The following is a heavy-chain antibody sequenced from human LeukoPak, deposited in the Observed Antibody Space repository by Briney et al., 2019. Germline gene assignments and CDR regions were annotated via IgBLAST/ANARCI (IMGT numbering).Heavy chain of an antibody. J-gene: IGHJ4*02. CDR3: AKDTSSGWPRGPYYFDY. V-gene: IGHV3-23*01. Sequence: PGGSLRLSCAASGFTFSSYAMSWVRQAPGKGLEWVSAISGSGGSTYYADSVKGRFTISRDNSKNTLYLQMNSLRAEDTAVYYCAKDTSSGWPRGPYYFDYWRQGTLVTVSS. D-gene: IGHD6-19*01. CDR2: ISGSGGST. CDR1: GFTFSSYA.